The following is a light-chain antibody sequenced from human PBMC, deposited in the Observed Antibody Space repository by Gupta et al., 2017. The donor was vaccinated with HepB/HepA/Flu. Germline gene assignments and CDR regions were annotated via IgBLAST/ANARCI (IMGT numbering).Light chain of an antibody. CDR2: NDN. CDR3: VGWDDSLSGYV. Sequence: QPALTHPPSASGTPGQRVTISCSGSSSNIGNDNAYWYQQLPGTAPKLLIYNDNQRPSGVPDRFAGSKSGTTASLAISGLRSEDEADYYCVGWDDSLSGYVFGAGTKVTVL. J-gene: IGLJ1*01. V-gene: IGLV1-47*02. CDR1: SSNIGNDN.